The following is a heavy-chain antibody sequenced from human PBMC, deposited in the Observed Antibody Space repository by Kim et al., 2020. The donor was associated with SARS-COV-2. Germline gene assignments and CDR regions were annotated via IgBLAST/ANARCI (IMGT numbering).Heavy chain of an antibody. CDR1: GYTLTELS. D-gene: IGHD2-2*01. Sequence: ASVMVSCKVSGYTLTELSMHWVRQAPGKGLEWMGGFDPEDGETIYAQKFQGRVTMTEDTSTDTAYMELSSLRSEDTAVYYCATGPPYCSSNSCYPGWFDPGGQGTLVTVSS. J-gene: IGHJ5*02. V-gene: IGHV1-24*01. CDR3: ATGPPYCSSNSCYPGWFDP. CDR2: FDPEDGET.